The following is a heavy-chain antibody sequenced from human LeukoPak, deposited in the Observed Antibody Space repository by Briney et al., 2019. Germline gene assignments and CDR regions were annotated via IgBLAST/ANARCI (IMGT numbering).Heavy chain of an antibody. Sequence: PGGSLRLSCAASGAAFTKYGMKWVRQAAGAGLDYISGISRSGDITHYADSVKGRFTISRDNVQNTLYLQMNSLRADDTALYYCATEGFYYWGPGTQVTVSS. CDR3: ATEGFYY. CDR1: GAAFTKYG. J-gene: IGHJ4*02. CDR2: ISRSGDIT. V-gene: IGHV3-23*01.